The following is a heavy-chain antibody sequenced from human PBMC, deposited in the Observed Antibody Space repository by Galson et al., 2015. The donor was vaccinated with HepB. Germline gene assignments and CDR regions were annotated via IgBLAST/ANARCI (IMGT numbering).Heavy chain of an antibody. V-gene: IGHV3-21*01. J-gene: IGHJ4*02. CDR1: GFTFNDYN. Sequence: SLRLSCAASGFTFNDYNMIWVRQSPGKGLEWVSSINSDSTYIYYADSVRGRFTISRDNAKNSLYLQMNSLRVEDTAIYYCARDPPLGATFDYWGQGTLVPVSS. CDR3: ARDPPLGATFDY. D-gene: IGHD7-27*01. CDR2: INSDSTYI.